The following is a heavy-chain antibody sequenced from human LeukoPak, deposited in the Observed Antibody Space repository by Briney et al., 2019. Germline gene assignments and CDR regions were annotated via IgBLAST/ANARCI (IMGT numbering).Heavy chain of an antibody. CDR3: ARSGYSGYDPYYYYYYGMDV. D-gene: IGHD5-12*01. CDR2: ISSSSTYI. V-gene: IGHV3-21*01. J-gene: IGHJ6*02. CDR1: GFTFSSYN. Sequence: GGSLRLSCAASGFTFSSYNMNWVRQAPGKGLEWVSSISSSSTYIYYAGSVKGRFTISRDNAKNSLYLQMNSLRAEDTAVYYCARSGYSGYDPYYYYYYGMDVWGQGTTVTVSS.